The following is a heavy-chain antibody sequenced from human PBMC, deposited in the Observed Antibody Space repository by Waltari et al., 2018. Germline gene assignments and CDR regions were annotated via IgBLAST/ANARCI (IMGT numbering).Heavy chain of an antibody. CDR1: EFPFSGYW. CDR2: INSDESST. J-gene: IGHJ5*02. CDR3: ASQNGGNSWWLDP. Sequence: EVQLVESGGGLVQPGGSLRLSCAASEFPFSGYWMHWVRQAPGKGRVWVSRINSDESSTSYADSVKGRFTISRDNAKNTLYLQMNSLRAEDTAVYYCASQNGGNSWWLDPWGQGTLVTVSS. D-gene: IGHD2-21*02. V-gene: IGHV3-74*01.